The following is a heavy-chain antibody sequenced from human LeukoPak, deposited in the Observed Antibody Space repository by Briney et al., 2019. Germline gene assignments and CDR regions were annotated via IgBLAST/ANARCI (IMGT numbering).Heavy chain of an antibody. CDR3: ARELRYRGRFDP. CDR1: GFTFSSYW. Sequence: GGSLRLSCAASGFTFSSYWMSWVRQAPGKGLEWVSSISSSSSYIYYADSVKGRFTISRDNAKNSLYLQMNSLRAEDTAVYYCARELRYRGRFDPWGQGTLVTVSS. V-gene: IGHV3-21*01. D-gene: IGHD3-10*01. CDR2: ISSSSSYI. J-gene: IGHJ5*02.